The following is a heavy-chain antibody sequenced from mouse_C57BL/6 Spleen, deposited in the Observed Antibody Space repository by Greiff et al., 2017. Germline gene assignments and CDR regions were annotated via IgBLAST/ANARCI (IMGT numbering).Heavy chain of an antibody. Sequence: QVQLQQSGAELVKPGASVKMSCKASGYTFTSYWITWVKQRPGQGLEWIGDIYPGSGSTNYNEKFKSKATLTVDTSSSTAYMQLSSLTSEDSAVYYCARKIYGSSPAWFAYWGQGTLVTVSA. J-gene: IGHJ3*01. V-gene: IGHV1-55*01. CDR3: ARKIYGSSPAWFAY. CDR1: GYTFTSYW. CDR2: IYPGSGST. D-gene: IGHD1-1*01.